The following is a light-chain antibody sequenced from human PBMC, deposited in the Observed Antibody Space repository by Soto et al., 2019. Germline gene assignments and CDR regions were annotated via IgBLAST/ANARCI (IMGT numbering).Light chain of an antibody. CDR1: QTVRNNY. J-gene: IGKJ3*01. CDR2: DAS. Sequence: EFVLTQSPGTLSLSPGERATVSCRASQTVRNNYLASYQQKPGQAPRLLIHDASSRATGIPDRLSGSGSGTDFTLTISRLEPEDFAVYYCQQYGNSGVTFGPPT. CDR3: QQYGNSGVT. V-gene: IGKV3-20*01.